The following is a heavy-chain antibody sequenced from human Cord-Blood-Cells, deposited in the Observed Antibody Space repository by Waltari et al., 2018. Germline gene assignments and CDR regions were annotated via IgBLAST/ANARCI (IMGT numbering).Heavy chain of an antibody. V-gene: IGHV1-3*01. CDR1: GYTFTSYA. D-gene: IGHD6-19*01. CDR2: INAGNGNT. CDR3: ARDRSGWYYFDY. J-gene: IGHJ4*02. Sequence: QVQLVQSGAEVKKPGASVKVSCKASGYTFTSYAMHWVRQAPGQRLEWMGWINAGNGNTKYSQKFQGRVTITRDTSASTAYMELSSLRSEDTAVYYCARDRSGWYYFDYWGQGTLVTVSS.